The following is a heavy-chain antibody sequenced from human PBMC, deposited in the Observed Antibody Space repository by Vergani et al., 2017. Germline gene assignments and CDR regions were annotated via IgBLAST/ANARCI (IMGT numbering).Heavy chain of an antibody. CDR3: ARGTVPGYQVVGDQLIRAVAGTFNY. Sequence: EVQLVESGGGLVQPGGSLRLSCAASGFTFSNYEMNWVRQAPGKGLEWVSYISSSGSTIYYADAVKGRFPISRDNAKYSLSLQMHSLRAEDTAVYYCARGTVPGYQVVGDQLIRAVAGTFNYWGQGTLVTVSS. J-gene: IGHJ4*02. V-gene: IGHV3-48*03. CDR2: ISSSGSTI. CDR1: GFTFSNYE. D-gene: IGHD6-19*01.